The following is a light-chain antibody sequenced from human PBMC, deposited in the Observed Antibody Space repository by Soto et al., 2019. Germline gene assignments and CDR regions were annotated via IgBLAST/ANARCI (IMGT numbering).Light chain of an antibody. CDR3: HQYGTSPAT. J-gene: IGKJ1*01. V-gene: IGKV3-20*01. CDR1: QSVRSTY. CDR2: DAS. Sequence: EIVLTQSPGTLSLSPGERATLSCRASQSVRSTYVAWYQQKPGQAPRLLIFDASSRATGLPDRFSGSGSGTDFTLTISRLEPEDFAVYYCHQYGTSPATFDQGTKVEIK.